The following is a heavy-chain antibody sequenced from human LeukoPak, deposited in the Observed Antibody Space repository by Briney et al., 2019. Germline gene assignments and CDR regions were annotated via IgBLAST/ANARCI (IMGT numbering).Heavy chain of an antibody. CDR2: IWYDGSNT. V-gene: IGHV3-33*01. J-gene: IGHJ4*02. D-gene: IGHD3-3*01. CDR3: ARGFLDFDY. Sequence: PGGSLRPSCVASGFTFSSFGMHWVRQAPGKGLEWVALIWYDGSNTYYADSVKGRFTISRDDSKNTVYLQMNSLRAEDTALYYCARGFLDFDYWGQGTLVTVSS. CDR1: GFTFSSFG.